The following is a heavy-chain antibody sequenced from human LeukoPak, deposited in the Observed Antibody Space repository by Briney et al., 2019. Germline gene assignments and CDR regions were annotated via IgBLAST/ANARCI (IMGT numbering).Heavy chain of an antibody. CDR3: ARRYGDYVGSFEY. Sequence: PGRSRRLSCAASGITFSSYSMNWVRQPPGKGLEWVSSISTSSSYIYYADSVKGRFTISRDNAKNSLYLQMNSLRAEDTAVYYCARRYGDYVGSFEYWGQGTQVTVSS. D-gene: IGHD4-17*01. CDR1: GITFSSYS. CDR2: ISTSSSYI. J-gene: IGHJ4*02. V-gene: IGHV3-21*01.